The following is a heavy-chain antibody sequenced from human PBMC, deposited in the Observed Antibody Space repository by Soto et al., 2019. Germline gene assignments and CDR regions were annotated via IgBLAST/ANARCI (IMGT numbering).Heavy chain of an antibody. D-gene: IGHD6-6*01. J-gene: IGHJ4*02. CDR3: ARSVPSIAAPWGYFDY. CDR1: GGTFSSYA. V-gene: IGHV1-69*01. Sequence: QVQLVQSGAEVKKPGSSVKVSCKASGGTFSSYAISWVRQAPGQGLEWMGGIIPIFGTANYAQKFQGRVTITADESTSTAYMELSRLRSEDTAVYYCARSVPSIAAPWGYFDYWGQGTLVTVSS. CDR2: IIPIFGTA.